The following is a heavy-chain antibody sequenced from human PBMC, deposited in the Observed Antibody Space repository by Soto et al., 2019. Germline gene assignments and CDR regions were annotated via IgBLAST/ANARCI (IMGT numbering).Heavy chain of an antibody. V-gene: IGHV3-30*18. CDR3: AKDADYGSGSYDPPDY. Sequence: QVQLVESGGGAVQPGRSLRLSCAASGFTFTNYGMHWVRQAPSKGLEWVSIISYDGNHAYYADFVRGRFTISRDDSKNTLYLQLNSLRAEDTAVYYCAKDADYGSGSYDPPDYWGQGTLVAVSS. CDR2: ISYDGNHA. J-gene: IGHJ4*02. D-gene: IGHD3-10*01. CDR1: GFTFTNYG.